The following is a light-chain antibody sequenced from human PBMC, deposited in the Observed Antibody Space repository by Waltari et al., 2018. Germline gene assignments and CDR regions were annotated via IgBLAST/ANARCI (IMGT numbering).Light chain of an antibody. CDR1: SSDVGGYNY. CDR2: DVD. Sequence: QSALTQPRSVSGSPGQSVTISCTATSSDVGGYNYVSWYQQHPGRAPKLIIYDVDKRPSGVPDRFFGSKAGNTASLTISGLQADDESDFYCCSYAASVHWLFGGGTKVTVL. J-gene: IGLJ3*02. CDR3: CSYAASVHWL. V-gene: IGLV2-11*01.